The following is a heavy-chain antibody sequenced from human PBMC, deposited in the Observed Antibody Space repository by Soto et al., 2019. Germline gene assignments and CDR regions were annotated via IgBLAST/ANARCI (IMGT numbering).Heavy chain of an antibody. Sequence: QVQLVESGGGVVQPGGSLRLSCAGSAFTFRNHALHWVRQAPGKGLECLAVIAHDGSNAFYRDSVKGRFTVSRDNSKNTLYLYMNSLRSEDTGVYYCARGDREDILVVVGARPGEYGTDIWGQGTTVIVSS. J-gene: IGHJ6*02. D-gene: IGHD2-15*01. CDR3: ARGDREDILVVVGARPGEYGTDI. CDR2: IAHDGSNA. CDR1: AFTFRNHA. V-gene: IGHV3-30-3*01.